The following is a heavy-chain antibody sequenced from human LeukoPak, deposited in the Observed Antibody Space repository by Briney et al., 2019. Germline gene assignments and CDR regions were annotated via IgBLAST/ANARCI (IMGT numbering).Heavy chain of an antibody. J-gene: IGHJ4*02. D-gene: IGHD6-19*01. Sequence: GRSLRLSCAASGFTFSSYGMHWVRQAPGKGLEWVAVISYDGSNKYYADSVKGRFTISRDNSKNTLYLQMNTLRAKDTAVYYCARPYNSGWYGDLDYWGQGTLVTVSS. CDR3: ARPYNSGWYGDLDY. CDR2: ISYDGSNK. V-gene: IGHV3-30*03. CDR1: GFTFSSYG.